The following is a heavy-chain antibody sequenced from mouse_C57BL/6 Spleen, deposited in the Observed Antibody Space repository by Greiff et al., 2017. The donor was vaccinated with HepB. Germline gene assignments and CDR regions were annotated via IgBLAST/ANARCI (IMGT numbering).Heavy chain of an antibody. J-gene: IGHJ3*01. CDR2: IDPETGGT. Sequence: QVQLQQSGAELVRPGASVTLSCKASGYTFTDYEIHWVKQTPVHGLEWIGAIDPETGGTAYNQKFKGKARLTADKSSSTAYMELRSLTSEDSAVYYCTRGRWLLGAYWGQGTLVTVSA. D-gene: IGHD2-3*01. CDR3: TRGRWLLGAY. V-gene: IGHV1-15*01. CDR1: GYTFTDYE.